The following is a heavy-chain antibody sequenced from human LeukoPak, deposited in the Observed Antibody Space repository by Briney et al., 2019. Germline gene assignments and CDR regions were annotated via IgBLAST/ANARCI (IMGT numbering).Heavy chain of an antibody. CDR1: GYTFTAYS. CDR2: INPNNGGT. V-gene: IGHV1-2*02. J-gene: IGHJ3*02. D-gene: IGHD3-22*01. CDR3: ARGRHYYDTGGYVDASNI. Sequence: ATVKVSCKASGYTFTAYSMHWVRQAPGQGLEWMGWINPNNGGTNYAQKFQGRVTMTRDTSITITYMDLSGLRSDDTAVYYCARGRHYYDTGGYVDASNIWGQGTVVTVSS.